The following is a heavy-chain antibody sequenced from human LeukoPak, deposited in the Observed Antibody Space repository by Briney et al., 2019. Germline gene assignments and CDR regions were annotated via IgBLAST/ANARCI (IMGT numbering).Heavy chain of an antibody. CDR1: GFTFISYA. J-gene: IGHJ5*02. Sequence: GGSLRLSCAASGFTFISYAMSWVRQAPGKGLEWVSAISGSGGSTYHADSVKGRFTISRDNSRNTLYLQMNSLRAEDTAVYYCAKDRSVVGAKEFDPWGQGTLVTVSS. V-gene: IGHV3-23*01. CDR3: AKDRSVVGAKEFDP. CDR2: ISGSGGST. D-gene: IGHD1-26*01.